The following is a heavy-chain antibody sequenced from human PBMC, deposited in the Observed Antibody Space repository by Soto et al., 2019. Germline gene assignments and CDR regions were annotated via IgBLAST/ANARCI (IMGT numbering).Heavy chain of an antibody. V-gene: IGHV1-18*01. CDR3: ARERGYYDSSGYPEIDY. D-gene: IGHD3-22*01. CDR2: ISAYNGNT. CDR1: GYTFTSYG. J-gene: IGHJ4*02. Sequence: ASVKVSCKASGYTFTSYGISWVRQAPGQGLEWMGWISAYNGNTNYAQKLQGRVTMTTDTSTSTAYMELRSLRSDDTAVYYCARERGYYDSSGYPEIDYWGQGTLVTVSS.